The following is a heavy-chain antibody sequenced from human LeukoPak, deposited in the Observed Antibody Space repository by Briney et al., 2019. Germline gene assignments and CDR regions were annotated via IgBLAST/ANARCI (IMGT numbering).Heavy chain of an antibody. CDR1: GFTFSSYW. CDR2: IKQDGSEK. CDR3: ATGRDYAYPTLDY. J-gene: IGHJ4*02. Sequence: GGSLRLSCAASGFTFSSYWMSWVRQAPGKGLEWVANIKQDGSEKYYVDSVKGRFTISRDNAKNSLYLRMNSLRAEDTAVYYCATGRDYAYPTLDYWGQGTLVTVSS. D-gene: IGHD4-17*01. V-gene: IGHV3-7*01.